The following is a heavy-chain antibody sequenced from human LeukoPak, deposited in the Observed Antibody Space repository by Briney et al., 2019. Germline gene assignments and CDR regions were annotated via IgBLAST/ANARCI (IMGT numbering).Heavy chain of an antibody. Sequence: PGGSLRLSCAASGFTFSSYAMHWVRQAPGKGLEWVAVISYDGSNKYYADSVKGRFTISRDNSKSTLYLQMNSLRAEDTAVYYCAKDGGQWGQGTLVTVSS. D-gene: IGHD2-15*01. CDR1: GFTFSSYA. CDR3: AKDGGQ. V-gene: IGHV3-30-3*01. CDR2: ISYDGSNK. J-gene: IGHJ4*02.